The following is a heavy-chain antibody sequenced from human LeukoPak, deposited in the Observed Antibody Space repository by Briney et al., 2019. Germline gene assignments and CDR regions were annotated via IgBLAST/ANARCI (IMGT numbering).Heavy chain of an antibody. D-gene: IGHD6-13*01. CDR2: IKQDGSEK. V-gene: IGHV3-7*01. Sequence: GGSLRLSCAASGFTFSSYWMSWVRQAPGKGLEWVANIKQDGSEKYYVDSVKGRFTISRDNAKNSLYLQMNSLRAEDTAVYYCARALQQLVGVNYYYYGMDVWGQGTTVTVSS. CDR1: GFTFSSYW. J-gene: IGHJ6*02. CDR3: ARALQQLVGVNYYYYGMDV.